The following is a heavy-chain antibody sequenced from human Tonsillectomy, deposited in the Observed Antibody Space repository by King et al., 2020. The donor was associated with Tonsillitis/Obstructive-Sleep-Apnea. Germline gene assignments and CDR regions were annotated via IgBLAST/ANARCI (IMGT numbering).Heavy chain of an antibody. D-gene: IGHD6-6*01. V-gene: IGHV4-39*01. CDR2: IYYSGST. CDR1: GGSISSSSYY. Sequence: QLQESGPGLVKPSETLSLTCTVSGGSISSSSYYWGWIRQPPGKGLEWLGSIYYSGSTYYNPSLQGRVTISVDTSKNPFSLGLSSVTAADTAVYYCARRKYSIITGPDWYFDLWGRGTLVIVSS. CDR3: ARRKYSIITGPDWYFDL. J-gene: IGHJ2*01.